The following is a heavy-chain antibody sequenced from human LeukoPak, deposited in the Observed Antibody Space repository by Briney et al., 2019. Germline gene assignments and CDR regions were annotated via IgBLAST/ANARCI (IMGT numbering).Heavy chain of an antibody. V-gene: IGHV4-59*08. CDR1: GGSISSYY. CDR3: ARSYSSSGHYYYYGMDV. Sequence: SETLSLTCTVSGGSISSYYWSWIRQPPGKGLEWIGYIYHSGSTNYNPSLKSRVTISVDTSKNQFSLKLSSVTAADTAMYYCARSYSSSGHYYYYGMDVWGQGTTVTVSS. D-gene: IGHD6-13*01. J-gene: IGHJ6*02. CDR2: IYHSGST.